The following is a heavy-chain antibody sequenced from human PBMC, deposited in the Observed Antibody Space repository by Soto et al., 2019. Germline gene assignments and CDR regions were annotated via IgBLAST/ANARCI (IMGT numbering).Heavy chain of an antibody. CDR3: ARGRVRGGWFDP. V-gene: IGHV1-3*01. CDR1: AYTFTSYA. Sequence: GASVKVTCKASAYTFTSYAMHWVRQAPGQRLEWMGWINAGNGNTKYSQKFQGRVTITRDTSASTAYMELSSLRSEDTAVYYCARGRVRGGWFDPWGQGTLVTVSS. J-gene: IGHJ5*02. CDR2: INAGNGNT. D-gene: IGHD3-10*01.